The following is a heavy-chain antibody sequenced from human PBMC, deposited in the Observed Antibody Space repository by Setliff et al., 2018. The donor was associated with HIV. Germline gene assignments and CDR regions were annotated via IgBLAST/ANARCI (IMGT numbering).Heavy chain of an antibody. Sequence: PGGSLRLSCAASGFTFNSYWMTWVRQAPGKGLEWVANINQNGRETYYMDSAKGRFTISRDNAQNSLYLQMNSLRAEDTAVYYCALAGRAVYYWGQGTLVTVSS. J-gene: IGHJ4*02. CDR2: INQNGRET. D-gene: IGHD6-19*01. CDR1: GFTFNSYW. CDR3: ALAGRAVYY. V-gene: IGHV3-7*01.